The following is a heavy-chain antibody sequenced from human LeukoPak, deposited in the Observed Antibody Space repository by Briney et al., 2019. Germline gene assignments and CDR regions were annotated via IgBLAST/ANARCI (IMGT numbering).Heavy chain of an antibody. J-gene: IGHJ4*02. CDR2: ISSSSSYI. V-gene: IGHV3-21*01. Sequence: PGGSLRLSCAASGFTFSSYSMNWVRQAPGKGLEWVSSISSSSSYIYYADSVKGRFTISRDNAKNSLYLQMNSLRAEDTAVYYCARATADTIFGVVIIHCFDYWGQGTLVTVSS. CDR1: GFTFSSYS. D-gene: IGHD3-3*01. CDR3: ARATADTIFGVVIIHCFDY.